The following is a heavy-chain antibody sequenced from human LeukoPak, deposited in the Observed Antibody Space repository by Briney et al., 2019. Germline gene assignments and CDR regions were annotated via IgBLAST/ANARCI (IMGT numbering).Heavy chain of an antibody. D-gene: IGHD5-12*01. CDR2: ISPNSGGT. Sequence: ASVKVSCKASGYSFTGYYMHWVRQAPGQGLEWMGCISPNSGGTDYAQKFQGRVTMTRDTSISTAYMELSRLTSDDTAVYYCAGLSGYDPYYFDYWGQGTLVAVSS. V-gene: IGHV1-2*02. CDR1: GYSFTGYY. CDR3: AGLSGYDPYYFDY. J-gene: IGHJ4*02.